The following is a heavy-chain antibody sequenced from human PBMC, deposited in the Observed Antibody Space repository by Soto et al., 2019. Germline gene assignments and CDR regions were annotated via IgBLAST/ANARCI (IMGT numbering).Heavy chain of an antibody. V-gene: IGHV4-39*01. J-gene: IGHJ5*01. D-gene: IGHD3-10*01. Sequence: SETLALTCSVSGASINNFDYYWGWIRQPPGKGLEWIGTVYYNENTYYNPSLKSLVAISVDTAKNQFALNLRSLTAADTAIYFCARRERYYGSPGWFDPWGQGTLVTVS. CDR1: GASINNFDYY. CDR3: ARRERYYGSPGWFDP. CDR2: VYYNENT.